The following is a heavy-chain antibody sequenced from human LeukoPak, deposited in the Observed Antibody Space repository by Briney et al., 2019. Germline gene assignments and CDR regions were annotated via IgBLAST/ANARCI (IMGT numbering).Heavy chain of an antibody. J-gene: IGHJ6*03. CDR2: FIPVFNTS. CDR3: ARAITIFGVVINYYYYYYMDV. D-gene: IGHD3-3*01. V-gene: IGHV1-69*13. Sequence: GASVKASCKASGGTFSSYAISWVRQAPGQGLEWMGGFIPVFNTSNYAQKFQGRVTITADESTSTAYMELSSLRSEDTAVYYCARAITIFGVVINYYYYYYMDVWGKGTTVTVSS. CDR1: GGTFSSYA.